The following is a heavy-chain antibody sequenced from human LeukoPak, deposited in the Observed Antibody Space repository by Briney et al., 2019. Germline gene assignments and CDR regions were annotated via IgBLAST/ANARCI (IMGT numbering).Heavy chain of an antibody. Sequence: SETLSLTCAVYGGSFSGYYWSWIRQPPGKGLEWIGEINHSGSTNYNPSLKSRVTISVDKSKNQFSLKLSSVTAADTAVYYCARDGSGNYYDSSGYSPYYYYYYMDVWGKGTTVTVSS. J-gene: IGHJ6*03. D-gene: IGHD3-22*01. CDR3: ARDGSGNYYDSSGYSPYYYYYYMDV. CDR1: GGSFSGYY. V-gene: IGHV4-34*01. CDR2: INHSGST.